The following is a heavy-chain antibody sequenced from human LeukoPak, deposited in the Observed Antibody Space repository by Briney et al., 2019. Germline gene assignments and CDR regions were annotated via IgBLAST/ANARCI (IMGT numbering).Heavy chain of an antibody. CDR1: GGSFSSNY. CDR2: IYFSGST. CDR3: ARVGPYYGSGSFDF. D-gene: IGHD3-10*01. V-gene: IGHV4-59*01. Sequence: PSETLSLTCTVSGGSFSSNYWGYIRQPPGKGLEWIGCIYFSGSTNYNPSLKSRVTVSLDMSKSQFSLRLSSMTAADTAVYYCARVGPYYGSGSFDFWGQGTLVTVSS. J-gene: IGHJ5*01.